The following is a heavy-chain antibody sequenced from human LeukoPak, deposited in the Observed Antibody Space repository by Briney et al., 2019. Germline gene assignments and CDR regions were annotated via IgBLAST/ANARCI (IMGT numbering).Heavy chain of an antibody. CDR2: ISGSGGST. J-gene: IGHJ6*03. D-gene: IGHD5-18*01. Sequence: GGSLRLSCAASGFTFSSYGMSWVRQAPGKGLEWVSAISGSGGSTYYADSVKGRFTISRDNSKNTLYLQMNSLRAEDTAVYYCAKDQKRGYSYGYLFYYYYMDVWGKGTTVTISS. V-gene: IGHV3-23*01. CDR3: AKDQKRGYSYGYLFYYYYMDV. CDR1: GFTFSSYG.